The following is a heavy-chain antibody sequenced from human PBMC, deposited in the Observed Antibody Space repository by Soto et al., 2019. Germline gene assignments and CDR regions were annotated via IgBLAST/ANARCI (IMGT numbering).Heavy chain of an antibody. J-gene: IGHJ5*02. CDR2: ISGSGGST. Sequence: PGGSLGLSCAASGFTFSSYAMSWVRQAPGKGLEWVSAISGSGGSTYYADSVKGRFTISRDNSKNTLYLQMNSLRAEDTAVYYCAKDSTPPYYDFWSGYSNWFDPWGQGTLVTVSS. V-gene: IGHV3-23*01. CDR1: GFTFSSYA. CDR3: AKDSTPPYYDFWSGYSNWFDP. D-gene: IGHD3-3*01.